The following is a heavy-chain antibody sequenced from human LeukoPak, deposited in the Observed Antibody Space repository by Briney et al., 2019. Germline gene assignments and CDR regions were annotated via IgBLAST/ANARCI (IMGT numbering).Heavy chain of an antibody. J-gene: IGHJ4*02. CDR2: IYYSGST. V-gene: IGHV4-31*03. D-gene: IGHD2-15*01. Sequence: SETLSLTCTVSGGSISSGGYYWSWIRQHPGKGLEWIAYIYYSGSTYYNPSLKSRVTISVDTSKNQFSLKLSSVTAADTAVYYCARASRGYCSGGSCWGFDYWGQGTLVTVSS. CDR1: GGSISSGGYY. CDR3: ARASRGYCSGGSCWGFDY.